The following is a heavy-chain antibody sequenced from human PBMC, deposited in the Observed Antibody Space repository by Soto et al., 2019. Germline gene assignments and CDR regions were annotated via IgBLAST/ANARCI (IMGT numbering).Heavy chain of an antibody. V-gene: IGHV3-13*01. CDR3: ASGKSSGCFDY. Sequence: GGSLRLSCAASGFTFSSYDMHWVRQATGKGLEWVPAIGTAGDTYYPGSVKGRFTISRENAKNSLYLQMNSLRAEDTAVYYCASGKSSGCFDYWGQGTLVTVSS. D-gene: IGHD6-19*01. CDR2: IGTAGDT. J-gene: IGHJ4*02. CDR1: GFTFSSYD.